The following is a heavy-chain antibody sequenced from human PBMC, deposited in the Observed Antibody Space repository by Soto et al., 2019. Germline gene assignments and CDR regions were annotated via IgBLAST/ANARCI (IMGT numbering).Heavy chain of an antibody. V-gene: IGHV3-21*01. J-gene: IGHJ6*02. Sequence: EVHLVESGGGLVKPGGSLRLSCVASGFTFSDYSMNWVRKAPGKGLEWISSIGNRGSYIFYADSVKGRFTISRDNTKNSLYLPMGRLTAEDTAVYYCARGFLEVSGSMHMAVWGQGTTVTVSS. CDR2: IGNRGSYI. D-gene: IGHD5-12*01. CDR1: GFTFSDYS. CDR3: ARGFLEVSGSMHMAV.